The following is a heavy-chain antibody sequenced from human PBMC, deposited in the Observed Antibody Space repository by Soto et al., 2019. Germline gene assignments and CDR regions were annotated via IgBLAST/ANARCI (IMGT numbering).Heavy chain of an antibody. CDR1: GFAYLFYA. Sequence: GGSLKLSSASSGFAYLFYAMSWVPQAPGKGLEWVSAISWNSGSIGYADSVKGRFTISRDNAKNSLYLQMNSLRAEDTALYYCAKADTAMVTYYYYGMDVWGQGT. CDR2: ISWNSGSI. CDR3: AKADTAMVTYYYYGMDV. D-gene: IGHD5-18*01. V-gene: IGHV3-9*01. J-gene: IGHJ6*02.